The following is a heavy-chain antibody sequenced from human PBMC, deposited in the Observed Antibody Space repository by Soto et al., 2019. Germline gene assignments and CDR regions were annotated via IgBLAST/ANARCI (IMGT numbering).Heavy chain of an antibody. D-gene: IGHD2-2*01. CDR1: GFTFSSYS. V-gene: IGHV3-48*02. J-gene: IGHJ6*02. CDR2: ISSSSSTI. Sequence: GGSLRLSCAASGFTFSSYSMNWVRQAPGKGLEWVSYISSSSSTIYYADSVKGRFTISRDNAKNSLYLQMNSLRDEDTAVYYCAREQIVVVPAAMPNLGMDVWGQGTTVTVSS. CDR3: AREQIVVVPAAMPNLGMDV.